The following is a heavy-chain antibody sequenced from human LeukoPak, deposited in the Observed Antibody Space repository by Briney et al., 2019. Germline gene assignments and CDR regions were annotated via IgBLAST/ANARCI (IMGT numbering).Heavy chain of an antibody. Sequence: PGRSLRLSCAASGFTFSSYGMHWVRQAPGKGLEWVAVIWYDGSNKYYADSVKGRFTISRDNSKNTLYLQMNSLRAEDTAVYYCARDTGDIVVVVAATFSMDVWGQGTTVTVSS. CDR1: GFTFSSYG. J-gene: IGHJ6*02. D-gene: IGHD2-15*01. CDR3: ARDTGDIVVVVAATFSMDV. CDR2: IWYDGSNK. V-gene: IGHV3-33*08.